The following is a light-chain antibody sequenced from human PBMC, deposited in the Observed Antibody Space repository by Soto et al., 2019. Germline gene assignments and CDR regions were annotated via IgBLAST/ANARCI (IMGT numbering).Light chain of an antibody. Sequence: EIVLTQSPGTLSLSPGERATLSCRASQSVSSSYLAWYQQKPGQAPRLLICGAYRRATGIQDRVNGRGSGTDFTLTIKRLEPEDFAVYYCKQYANSPITFGQGTRLEI. V-gene: IGKV3-20*01. CDR1: QSVSSSY. CDR2: GAY. CDR3: KQYANSPIT. J-gene: IGKJ5*01.